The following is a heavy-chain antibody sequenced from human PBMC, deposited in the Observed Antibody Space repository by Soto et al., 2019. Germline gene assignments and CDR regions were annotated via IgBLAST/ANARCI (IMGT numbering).Heavy chain of an antibody. Sequence: PGGSLTLSCAVSGLTFGDHYMEWVRQAPGKGLEWVARSRNKAKSYRTDFAASVKGRLTISRDESKNSLNLQMNSLLTVDTAVYYCSISWGAWGQGTLVTVSS. J-gene: IGHJ5*02. CDR3: SISWGA. D-gene: IGHD2-21*01. V-gene: IGHV3-72*01. CDR2: SRNKAKSYRT. CDR1: GLTFGDHY.